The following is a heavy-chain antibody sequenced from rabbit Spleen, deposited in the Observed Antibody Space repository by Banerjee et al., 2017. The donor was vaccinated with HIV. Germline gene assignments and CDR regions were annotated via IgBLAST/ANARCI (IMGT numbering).Heavy chain of an antibody. Sequence: QEQLEESGGGLVKPEGSLTLTCTASGFPFSNKAVMCWVRQAPGKGLEWIACINAVTGKAVYASWAIGRFTFSKTSSTTVTLQMTSLTAADTATYFCARDTSTSFSTYGMDLWGQGTLVPVS. CDR2: INAVTGKA. D-gene: IGHD1-1*01. CDR1: GFPFSNKAV. V-gene: IGHV1S45*01. J-gene: IGHJ6*01. CDR3: ARDTSTSFSTYGMDL.